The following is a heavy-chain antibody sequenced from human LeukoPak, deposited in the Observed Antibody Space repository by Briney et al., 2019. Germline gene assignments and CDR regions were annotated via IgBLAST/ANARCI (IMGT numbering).Heavy chain of an antibody. D-gene: IGHD3-22*01. V-gene: IGHV3-53*01. J-gene: IGHJ4*02. CDR2: IYSGGST. CDR3: ARVRNDYYDSSGYCDY. CDR1: GFTVSSNY. Sequence: GGSLRLSCAASGFTVSSNYMSWVRQAPGKGLEWVSVIYSGGSTYYADSVKGRFTISRDNSKNTLYLQMNSLRAEDTAVYYCARVRNDYYDSSGYCDYWGQGTLVTVSS.